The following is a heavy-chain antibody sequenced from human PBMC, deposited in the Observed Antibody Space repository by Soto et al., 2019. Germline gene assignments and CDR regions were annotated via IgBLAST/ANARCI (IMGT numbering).Heavy chain of an antibody. D-gene: IGHD6-19*01. CDR2: ISGSGGTG. J-gene: IGHJ1*01. CDR3: PNDFLEVTGTQGYFHH. V-gene: IGHV3-23*01. Sequence: VQLLESGGGLVQPGGSLRLSCGASGFTFSSYAMSWFRQAPGKCLEWVSAISGSGGTGYYADSVKGLFNNSRDNSKNALYLQMNSLRAEDSAVYYCPNDFLEVTGTQGYFHHWGQGTLVTVSS. CDR1: GFTFSSYA.